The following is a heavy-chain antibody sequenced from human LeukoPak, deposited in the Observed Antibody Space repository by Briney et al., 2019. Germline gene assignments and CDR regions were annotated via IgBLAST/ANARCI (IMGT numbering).Heavy chain of an antibody. V-gene: IGHV1-2*02. D-gene: IGHD6-13*01. Sequence: ASVKVSCKASGYTFTAYYMHWVRQAPGQGLEWMGWINPNTGDTNSAERFQGRVTMTRDSSISTAYLELSRLTSDDTAVYYCARDMWQQFDWFDPWGQGTLVTVSS. CDR1: GYTFTAYY. J-gene: IGHJ5*02. CDR2: INPNTGDT. CDR3: ARDMWQQFDWFDP.